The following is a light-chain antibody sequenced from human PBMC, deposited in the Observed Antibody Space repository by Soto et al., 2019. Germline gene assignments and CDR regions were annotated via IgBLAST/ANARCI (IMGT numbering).Light chain of an antibody. J-gene: IGKJ1*01. CDR1: QSISSS. CDR2: DAS. CDR3: QQYSTYST. V-gene: IGKV1-5*01. Sequence: DIQMTQSPSTLSASVGDRVTITCRASQSISSSLAWYQQKPGKAPKLLIYDASNLESGVPSIFSGSGSGTEFTLTISSLPPDDFANYYCQQYSTYSTFGQGTRVEIK.